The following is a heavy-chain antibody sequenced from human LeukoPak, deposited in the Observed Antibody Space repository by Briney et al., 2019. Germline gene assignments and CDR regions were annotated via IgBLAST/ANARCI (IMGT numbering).Heavy chain of an antibody. CDR1: GYTFTSYD. Sequence: ASVKVSCKASGYTFTSYDINWVRQATGQGLEWMGWMNPNSGNTGYAQKFQGRVTMTRNTSISTAYMELSSLRSEDTAVYYCARGYRGGYCSSTSCHDYWGQGTLVTVSS. CDR2: MNPNSGNT. J-gene: IGHJ4*02. V-gene: IGHV1-8*01. D-gene: IGHD2-2*01. CDR3: ARGYRGGYCSSTSCHDY.